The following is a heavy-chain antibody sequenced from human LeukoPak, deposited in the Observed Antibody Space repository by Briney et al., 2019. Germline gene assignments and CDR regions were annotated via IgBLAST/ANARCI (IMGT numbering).Heavy chain of an antibody. Sequence: ASVKVSCKVSGYTLTELSMHWVRQAPGKGLEWMGGFDPEDGETIYAQKFQGRVTMTEDTSTDTAYMELSSLRSEDTAAYYCATSGVPAAIHDAFDIWGQGTMVTVSS. V-gene: IGHV1-24*01. J-gene: IGHJ3*02. CDR1: GYTLTELS. D-gene: IGHD2-2*02. CDR2: FDPEDGET. CDR3: ATSGVPAAIHDAFDI.